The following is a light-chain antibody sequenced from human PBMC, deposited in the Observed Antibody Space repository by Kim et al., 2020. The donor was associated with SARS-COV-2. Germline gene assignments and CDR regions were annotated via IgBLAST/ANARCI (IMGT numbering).Light chain of an antibody. CDR1: TSNIGSNT. CDR2: RDN. V-gene: IGLV1-44*01. Sequence: QSVLTQPPSTSGTPGQRVTISCSGTTSNIGSNTVNWYQQLPGTTPKRLIYRDNLRPSGVPDRFSGSKSGTSASLAISDLQSEDGADYYCASWDDTLTGFWEFGGGTKVTVL. J-gene: IGLJ3*02. CDR3: ASWDDTLTGFWE.